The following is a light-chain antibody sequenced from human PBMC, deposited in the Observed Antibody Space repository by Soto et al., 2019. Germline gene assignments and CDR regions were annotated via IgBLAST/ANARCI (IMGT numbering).Light chain of an antibody. CDR2: RAS. V-gene: IGKV1-5*03. J-gene: IGKJ4*01. CDR1: QSIINS. Sequence: DIQMTQTPSTRSASVGDRVTMTCRASQSIINSLAWYQQKPGKAPKLLIYRASALRSGVPSRFSGSGSGTEFTLTIDSLQPDDFATFYCQQYSTYPLTFGGGTKVDIK. CDR3: QQYSTYPLT.